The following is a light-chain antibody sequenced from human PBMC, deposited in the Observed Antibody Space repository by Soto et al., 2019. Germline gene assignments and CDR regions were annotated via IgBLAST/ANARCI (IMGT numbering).Light chain of an antibody. V-gene: IGLV2-14*01. CDR2: EVS. CDR3: SSYTTRSTHV. CDR1: DRDIGDYNY. J-gene: IGLJ1*01. Sequence: ALAQPASVSGSPGQSITISCSGTDRDIGDYNYVSWYRQLPGRAPKLMIYEVSNRPSGVSNRFSASKSGNTASLTISGLQAEDEADYYCSSYTTRSTHVFGTGTKVTVL.